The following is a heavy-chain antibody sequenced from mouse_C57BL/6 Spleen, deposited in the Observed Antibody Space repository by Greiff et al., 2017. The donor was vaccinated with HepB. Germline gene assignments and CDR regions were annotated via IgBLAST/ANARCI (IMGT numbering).Heavy chain of an antibody. CDR2: ISTYYGDA. V-gene: IGHV1-67*01. Sequence: VKLMESGPELVRPGVSVKISCKGSGYTFTDYAMHWVKQSHAKSLEWIGVISTYYGDASYNQKFKDKATMTVDKSSSTAYMELARLTSEDSAVYYCEGYYYGSSYGFAYWGQGTLVTVSA. J-gene: IGHJ3*01. CDR3: EGYYYGSSYGFAY. D-gene: IGHD1-1*01. CDR1: GYTFTDYA.